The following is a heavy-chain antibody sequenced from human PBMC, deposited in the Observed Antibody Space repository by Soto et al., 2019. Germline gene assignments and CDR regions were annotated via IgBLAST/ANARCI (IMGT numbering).Heavy chain of an antibody. D-gene: IGHD3-22*01. CDR2: ISGSGGST. J-gene: IGHJ5*02. CDR1: GFTFSSYA. Sequence: PGGSLRLSCAASGFTFSSYAMSWVRQAPGKGLEWVSAISGSGGSTYYADSVKGRFTISRDNSKNTLYLQMNSLRAEDTAVYYCAKAREVTMIVVVNPFDPWGQGTLVTVSS. V-gene: IGHV3-23*01. CDR3: AKAREVTMIVVVNPFDP.